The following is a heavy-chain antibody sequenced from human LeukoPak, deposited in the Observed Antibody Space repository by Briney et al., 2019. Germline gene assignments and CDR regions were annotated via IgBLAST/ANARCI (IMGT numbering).Heavy chain of an antibody. J-gene: IGHJ4*02. CDR3: AKARSGYYTDYYFDS. D-gene: IGHD3-3*01. V-gene: IGHV3-23*01. CDR2: LSGTGGST. Sequence: GGSLRLSCAASGFNFNNYAMSWVRQAPGKGLEWVSTLSGTGGSTYYADSVRGRFTISRNNSKNTLYLQMDSLRAEDTAVYYCAKARSGYYTDYYFDSWGQGTLVTVSS. CDR1: GFNFNNYA.